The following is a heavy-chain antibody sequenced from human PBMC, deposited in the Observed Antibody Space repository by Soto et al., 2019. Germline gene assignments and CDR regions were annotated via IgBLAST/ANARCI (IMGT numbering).Heavy chain of an antibody. CDR3: ARDRLVGATISYYYYGMDV. D-gene: IGHD1-26*01. CDR2: INPNSGGT. Sequence: QVQLVQSGAEVKKPGASVKVSCKASGYTFTGYYMHWVRQAPGQGLEWMGWINPNSGGTNYARKFQGWVTMTRDTSISTDYMELSRLRSDDTAVYYCARDRLVGATISYYYYGMDVWGQGTTVTVSS. V-gene: IGHV1-2*04. CDR1: GYTFTGYY. J-gene: IGHJ6*02.